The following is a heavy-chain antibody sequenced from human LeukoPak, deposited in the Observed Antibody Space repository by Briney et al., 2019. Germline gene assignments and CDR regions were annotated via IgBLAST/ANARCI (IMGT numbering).Heavy chain of an antibody. J-gene: IGHJ4*02. D-gene: IGHD3-22*01. CDR3: AKQADSSGFYPLDY. V-gene: IGHV3-23*01. CDR2: ISGSGGST. CDR1: GFTFSSYSYA. Sequence: GGSLRLSCAASGFTFSSYSYAMSWVRQAPGKGLEWVSAISGSGGSTYYVDSVKGRFTIPRDNSKNTLYLQMNSLRAEDTAVYYCAKQADSSGFYPLDYWGQGTLVTVSS.